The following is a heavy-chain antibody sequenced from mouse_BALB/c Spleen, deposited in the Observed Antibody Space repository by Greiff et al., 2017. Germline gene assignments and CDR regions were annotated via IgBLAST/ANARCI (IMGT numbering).Heavy chain of an antibody. V-gene: IGHV1S135*01. CDR2: IDPFNGGT. J-gene: IGHJ2*01. D-gene: IGHD1-2*01. Sequence: VQLKQSGPELMKPGASVKISCKASGYSFTSYYMHWVKQSHGKSLEWIGYIDPFNGGTSYNQKFKGKATLTVDKSSSTAYMHLRSLTSEDSAVYYCAREFITTAKYFDYWGQGTTLTVSS. CDR1: GYSFTSYY. CDR3: AREFITTAKYFDY.